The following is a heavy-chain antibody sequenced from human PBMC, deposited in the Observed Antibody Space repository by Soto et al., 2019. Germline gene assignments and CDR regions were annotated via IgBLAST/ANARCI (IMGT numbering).Heavy chain of an antibody. V-gene: IGHV3-33*01. CDR3: VGRGNQNWGDY. CDR2: IWYDGSNK. J-gene: IGHJ5*01. Sequence: GVSLRISCAASGFTFSSYGMHWVRQAPGKGLEWVASIWYDGSNKYYADSVKGRISISRDNSKNTLFLQLNSLRVEDTAVYYCVGRGNQNWGDYWGHGSQVTVSS. D-gene: IGHD3-10*01. CDR1: GFTFSSYG.